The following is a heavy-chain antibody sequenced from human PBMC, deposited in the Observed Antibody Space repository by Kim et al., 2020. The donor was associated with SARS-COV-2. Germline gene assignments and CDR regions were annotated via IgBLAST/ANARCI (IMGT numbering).Heavy chain of an antibody. V-gene: IGHV1-69*13. CDR2: IIPIFGTA. Sequence: SVKVSCKASGGTFSSYAISWVRQAPGQGLEWMGGIIPIFGTANYAQKFQGRVTITADESTSTAYMELSSLRSEDTAVYYCARRPDLGVLRYFDWLPDYWGQGTLVTVSS. CDR3: ARRPDLGVLRYFDWLPDY. D-gene: IGHD3-9*01. J-gene: IGHJ4*02. CDR1: GGTFSSYA.